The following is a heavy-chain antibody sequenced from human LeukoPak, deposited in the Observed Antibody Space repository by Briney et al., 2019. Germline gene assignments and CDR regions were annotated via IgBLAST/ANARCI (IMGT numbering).Heavy chain of an antibody. V-gene: IGHV3-23*01. Sequence: GGSLRLSCAASGFTFSSYAMSWVRQAPGKGLEWVSAISGSGGSTYYADSVKGRFTISRDNSKNTLYLQMNSLRAEDTAVYYCARLSQAYYDFWSGYYSFDYWGQGTLVTVSS. CDR1: GFTFSSYA. J-gene: IGHJ4*02. CDR3: ARLSQAYYDFWSGYYSFDY. D-gene: IGHD3-3*01. CDR2: ISGSGGST.